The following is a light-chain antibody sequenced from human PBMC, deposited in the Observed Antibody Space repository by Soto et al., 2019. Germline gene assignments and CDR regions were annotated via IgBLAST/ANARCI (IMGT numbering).Light chain of an antibody. CDR2: EAS. V-gene: IGKV3-20*01. J-gene: IGKJ3*01. CDR3: QQYGGSPGLFT. CDR1: QSVTSSY. Sequence: EIVLTQSPGTLSLSPGERATLSCRASQSVTSSYLAWYQQKPGQAPRLLIYEASSRATGTPDRFSGSGSVTDFTLTISRLEPEDFAVYYCQQYGGSPGLFTFGPGTKVDIK.